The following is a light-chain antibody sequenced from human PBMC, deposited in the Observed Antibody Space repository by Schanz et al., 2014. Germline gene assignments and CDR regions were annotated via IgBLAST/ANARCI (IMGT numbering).Light chain of an antibody. CDR1: QSVSSN. Sequence: EIVMTQSPATLSVSPGERATLSCRASQSVSSNLAWYQQKPGQAPRLLIYSASTRATGIPDRFSGSGSGTDFTLTISRLEPEDFATYYCQQTYNAPRSTFGHGTRL. J-gene: IGKJ2*01. V-gene: IGKV3D-15*01. CDR2: SAS. CDR3: QQTYNAPRST.